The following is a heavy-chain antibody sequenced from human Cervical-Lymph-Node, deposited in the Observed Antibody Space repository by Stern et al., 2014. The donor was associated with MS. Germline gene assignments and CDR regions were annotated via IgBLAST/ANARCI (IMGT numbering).Heavy chain of an antibody. D-gene: IGHD3-16*02. CDR2: ISWNTGST. Sequence: VQLVESGGGLVQPGRSLRISCAASGFSFDDYGMHWVRQGPGKGLEWVAGISWNTGSTGYADSVKGRFTISRDNAKKSLYLQMESLTVEDTALYYCANGGTYRSTSESLSLFEFWGQGTQVTVSS. J-gene: IGHJ4*02. CDR3: ANGGTYRSTSESLSLFEF. V-gene: IGHV3-9*01. CDR1: GFSFDDYG.